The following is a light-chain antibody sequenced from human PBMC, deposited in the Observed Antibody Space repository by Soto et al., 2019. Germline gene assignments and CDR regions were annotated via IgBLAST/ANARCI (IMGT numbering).Light chain of an antibody. CDR2: VNT. Sequence: QSVLTQPPSVSGAPGQRVTISCTGSSSNIGAIYGVHWYQQLPGTAPKLLIYVNTNRPSGVPDRFSASKPGTSASLAITGLQAEDEADYYCQSYDDSLSAFVFGTGTKVTVL. J-gene: IGLJ1*01. CDR3: QSYDDSLSAFV. CDR1: SSNIGAIYG. V-gene: IGLV1-40*01.